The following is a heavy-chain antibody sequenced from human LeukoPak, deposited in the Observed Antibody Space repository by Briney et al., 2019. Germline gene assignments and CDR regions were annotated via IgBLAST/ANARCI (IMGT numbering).Heavy chain of an antibody. CDR2: IWYDGSNK. J-gene: IGHJ4*02. V-gene: IGHV3-33*01. CDR3: AREGPRGNSQFDY. Sequence: GGSLRLSCAASGFTFSSYGMHWVRQAPGKGLEWVALIWYDGSNKYYTDSVKGRLTISRDNSKNTLYLQMNGLRAEDTAIYYCAREGPRGNSQFDYWGQGTLVTVSS. CDR1: GFTFSSYG. D-gene: IGHD2/OR15-2a*01.